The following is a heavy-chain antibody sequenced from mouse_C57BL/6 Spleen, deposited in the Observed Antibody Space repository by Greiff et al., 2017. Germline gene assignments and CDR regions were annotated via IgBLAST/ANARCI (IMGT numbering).Heavy chain of an antibody. V-gene: IGHV7-3*01. CDR2: IRNKANGYTT. J-gene: IGHJ2*01. CDR1: GFTFTDYY. CDR3: ARYAGDYDEEFDY. D-gene: IGHD2-4*01. Sequence: EVQLVESGGGLVQPGGSLSLSCAASGFTFTDYYMSWVRQPPGKALEWLGFIRNKANGYTTGYSASVKGRFTISRDNSQSILYLQMNALRAEDSATYYCARYAGDYDEEFDYWGQGTTLTVSS.